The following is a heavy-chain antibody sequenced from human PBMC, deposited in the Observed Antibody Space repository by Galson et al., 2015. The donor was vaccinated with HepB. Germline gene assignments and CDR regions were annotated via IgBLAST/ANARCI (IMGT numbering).Heavy chain of an antibody. CDR3: ARDKVDWGLAFDI. Sequence: SVKVSCKASGYTFTGYYMHWVRQAPGQGLEWMGRINPNSGGTNYEQKFQGRVTMTRDTSISTAYMELSSLKSDDTAVYYCARDKVDWGLAFDIWGQGTMVTVSS. J-gene: IGHJ3*02. CDR2: INPNSGGT. D-gene: IGHD3/OR15-3a*01. CDR1: GYTFTGYY. V-gene: IGHV1-2*06.